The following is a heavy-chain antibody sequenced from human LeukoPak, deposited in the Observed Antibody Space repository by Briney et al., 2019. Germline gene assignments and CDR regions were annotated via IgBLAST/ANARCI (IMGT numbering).Heavy chain of an antibody. CDR2: ISGSGGST. Sequence: PGGSLRLSCAASGFTFSSYAMSWVRQAPGKGLEWVSAISGSGGSTYYADSVKGRFTISRDNAKNSLYLQMNSLRAGDTAVYYCARGHYGLDVWGQGTTVTVS. V-gene: IGHV3-23*01. CDR3: ARGHYGLDV. CDR1: GFTFSSYA. J-gene: IGHJ6*02.